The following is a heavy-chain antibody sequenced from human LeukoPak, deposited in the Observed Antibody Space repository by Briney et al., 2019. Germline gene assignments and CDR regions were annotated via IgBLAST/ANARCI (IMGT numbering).Heavy chain of an antibody. J-gene: IGHJ4*01. CDR1: GFTFSDYY. CDR3: AKDRLRYCTGGNCYSPVDY. D-gene: IGHD2-15*01. V-gene: IGHV3-11*01. CDR2: ISSSSSTI. Sequence: PGGSLRLSCAASGFTFSDYYMSWIRQAPGKGLEWVSYISSSSSTIYYADSVKGRFTISRDNSKNTLYLQMNSLRAEDTAVYYCAKDRLRYCTGGNCYSPVDYWGQGTLVTVSS.